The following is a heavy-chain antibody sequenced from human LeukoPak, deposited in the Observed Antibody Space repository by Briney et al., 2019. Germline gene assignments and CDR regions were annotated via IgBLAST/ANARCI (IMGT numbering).Heavy chain of an antibody. D-gene: IGHD3-22*01. CDR2: ISSSSSYI. CDR3: ARTYYYDSSGYREDWFDP. J-gene: IGHJ5*02. CDR1: GFTFSSYS. Sequence: GGSLRLSCAASGFTFSSYSMNWVRQAPGKGLEWVSPISSSSSYIYYADSVKGRFTISRDNAKKSLYLQMNSLRAEDTAVYYCARTYYYDSSGYREDWFDPWGQGTLVTVSS. V-gene: IGHV3-21*01.